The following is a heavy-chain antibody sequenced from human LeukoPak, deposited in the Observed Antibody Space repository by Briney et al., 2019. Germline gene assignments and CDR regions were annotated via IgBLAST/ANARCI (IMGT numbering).Heavy chain of an antibody. CDR2: IYTSGST. V-gene: IGHV4-61*02. CDR1: GGSISSGSYY. J-gene: IGHJ3*02. D-gene: IGHD1-7*01. Sequence: SQTLSLTCTVSGGSISSGSYYWSWIRQPAGKGLEWIGRIYTSGSTNYNPSLNSRVTISVDTSKNQFSLKLSSVTAADTAVYYCARDLAGNWNYVNAFDIWGQGTMVTVSS. CDR3: ARDLAGNWNYVNAFDI.